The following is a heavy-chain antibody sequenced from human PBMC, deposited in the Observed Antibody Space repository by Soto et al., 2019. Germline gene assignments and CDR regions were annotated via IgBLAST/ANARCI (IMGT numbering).Heavy chain of an antibody. J-gene: IGHJ6*02. V-gene: IGHV4-34*01. D-gene: IGHD6-19*01. Sequence: ETLSLTCAVYGGSFSGYYWSWIRQPPGKGLEWIGEINHSGSTNYNPSLKSRVTISVDTSKNQFSLKLSSVTAADTAVYYCARRYSSGWFQSGMDVWGQGTTVTVSS. CDR1: GGSFSGYY. CDR3: ARRYSSGWFQSGMDV. CDR2: INHSGST.